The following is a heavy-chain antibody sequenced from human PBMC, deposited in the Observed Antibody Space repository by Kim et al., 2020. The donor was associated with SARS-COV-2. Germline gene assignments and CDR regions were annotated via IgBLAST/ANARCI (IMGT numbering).Heavy chain of an antibody. Sequence: GGSLRLSCVASGFTFSDHWMTWVRQAPGKGLEWVANIRQDGGEKFYVDSVKGRFTISRDNAKNSLYLQMNSLRAEDTAVYYCGRWAYSSGWTLDYWGQGT. CDR1: GFTFSDHW. V-gene: IGHV3-7*01. CDR2: IRQDGGEK. D-gene: IGHD6-19*01. J-gene: IGHJ4*02. CDR3: GRWAYSSGWTLDY.